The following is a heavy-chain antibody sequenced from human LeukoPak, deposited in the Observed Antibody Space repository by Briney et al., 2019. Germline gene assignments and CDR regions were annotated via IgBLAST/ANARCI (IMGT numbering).Heavy chain of an antibody. CDR2: VDGDGSTT. V-gene: IGHV3-74*01. CDR3: ARPQHGDLYAFDI. CDR1: GFTFTSYW. J-gene: IGHJ3*02. D-gene: IGHD4-17*01. Sequence: GASLRLSCAASGFTFTSYWMHWLRQAPGKGLVWVSRVDGDGSTTTYADSVKGRFTISRDNAKNTLYLQMNSLRAEDTAVYYCARPQHGDLYAFDIWGQGTMVTVSS.